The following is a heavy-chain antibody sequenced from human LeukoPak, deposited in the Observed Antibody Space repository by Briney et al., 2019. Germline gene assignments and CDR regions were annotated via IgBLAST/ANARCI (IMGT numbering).Heavy chain of an antibody. Sequence: SGTLSLTCTVSGSSITSTYYWAWFRQPPGKGLEWIATVFQLQTVRTFNNPSLESRVTMSLDTSQNQFSLNLTSVTAADTALYFCARVLNVPKLIDSWGQGTLVTVSS. J-gene: IGHJ4*02. CDR2: VFQLQTVRT. V-gene: IGHV4-38-2*02. D-gene: IGHD3-10*02. CDR3: ARVLNVPKLIDS. CDR1: GSSITSTYY.